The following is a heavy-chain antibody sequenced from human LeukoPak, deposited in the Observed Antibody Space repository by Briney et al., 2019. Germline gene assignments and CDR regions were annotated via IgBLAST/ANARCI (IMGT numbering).Heavy chain of an antibody. D-gene: IGHD2-2*02. J-gene: IGHJ4*02. CDR3: AGYCSSTSCYTSRYFDY. Sequence: PSETLSLTCTVSGGSISNYYWSWIRQPPGKGLEWIGEINHSGSTNYNPSLKSRVTISVDTSKNQFSLKLSSVTAADTAVYYCAGYCSSTSCYTSRYFDYWGQGTLVTVSS. CDR2: INHSGST. CDR1: GGSISNYY. V-gene: IGHV4-34*01.